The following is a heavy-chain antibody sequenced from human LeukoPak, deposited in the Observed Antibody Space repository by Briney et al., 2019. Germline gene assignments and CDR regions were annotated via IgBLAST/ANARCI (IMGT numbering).Heavy chain of an antibody. D-gene: IGHD1-1*01. V-gene: IGHV4-39*07. CDR1: GGSISGTSYC. CDR3: ARDGSDNWGLFDN. CDR2: HYHTGRI. J-gene: IGHJ4*02. Sequence: SETLSLTCSVSGGSISGTSYCWGWIRQPPGKGPEWIGSHYHTGRIYHNPSLNSRVTISVDTSKNQFSLKLSSVTDADTAVYYCARDGSDNWGLFDNWGRGTLVTVSS.